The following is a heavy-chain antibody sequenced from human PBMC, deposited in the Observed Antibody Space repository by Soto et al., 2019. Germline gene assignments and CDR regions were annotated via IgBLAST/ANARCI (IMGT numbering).Heavy chain of an antibody. CDR1: GYTFTSYY. CDR3: ARGEGYCSSTSCYTSPGYYYYGMDV. D-gene: IGHD2-2*02. Sequence: GASVKVSCKASGYTFTSYYMHWVRQAPGQGLEWMGIINPSGGSTSYAQKFQGRVTMTRDTSTSTVYTELSSLRSEDTAVYYCARGEGYCSSTSCYTSPGYYYYGMDVWGQGTTVTVSS. CDR2: INPSGGST. V-gene: IGHV1-46*01. J-gene: IGHJ6*02.